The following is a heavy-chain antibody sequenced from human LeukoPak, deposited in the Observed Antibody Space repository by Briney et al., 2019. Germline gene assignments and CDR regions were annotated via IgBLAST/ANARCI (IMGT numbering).Heavy chain of an antibody. D-gene: IGHD3-22*01. V-gene: IGHV3-48*01. CDR1: GFTFTSYS. Sequence: GGSLRLSCAASGFTFTSYSMNWVRQAPGKGLEWVSYISSGGSSIYYADSVKGRFTISRDNAKNSLYLQMNSLRAEDTAVYYCAKSGYSLPCDYWGQGILVTVSS. J-gene: IGHJ4*02. CDR2: ISSGGSSI. CDR3: AKSGYSLPCDY.